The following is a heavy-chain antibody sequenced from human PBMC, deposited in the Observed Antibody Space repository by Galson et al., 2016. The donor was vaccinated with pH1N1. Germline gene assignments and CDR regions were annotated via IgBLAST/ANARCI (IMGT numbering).Heavy chain of an antibody. CDR3: ATEDYYTSLY. CDR1: GFIFSDYW. J-gene: IGHJ4*02. Sequence: SLRLSCAASGFIFSDYWMGWARQAPGKGLEWVAKINQDGSRKYYVDSMKGRCTISRDNAENSLSLQMNSLRVEDTALYYCATEDYYTSLYWGQGILVTVSS. CDR2: INQDGSRK. V-gene: IGHV3-7*01. D-gene: IGHD1-26*01.